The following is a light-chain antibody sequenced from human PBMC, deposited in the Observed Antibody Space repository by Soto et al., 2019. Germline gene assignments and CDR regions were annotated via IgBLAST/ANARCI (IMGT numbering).Light chain of an antibody. CDR3: SSYTTSGTPV. V-gene: IGLV2-14*01. Sequence: QSVLTQPASVSGSPGQSITISFTGTSSDVGGYNYLSWYQQHPGKAPKVMIYEVSNRPSGVSNRFSGSKSGNTASLTISGLQAEDEADYFCSSYTTSGTPVFGGGTKLTVL. CDR1: SSDVGGYNY. J-gene: IGLJ3*02. CDR2: EVS.